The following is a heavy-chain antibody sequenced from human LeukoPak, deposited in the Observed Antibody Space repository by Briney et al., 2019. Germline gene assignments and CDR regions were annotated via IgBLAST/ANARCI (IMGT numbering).Heavy chain of an antibody. CDR1: GFTFSSYG. CDR2: ISYDGSNK. D-gene: IGHD3-9*01. V-gene: IGHV3-30*18. CDR3: AKEGLHYDILTGSIYYYGMDV. J-gene: IGHJ6*02. Sequence: PGGSQRLSCAASGFTFSSYGMHWVRQAPGKGLEWVAVISYDGSNKYYADSVKGRFTISRDNSKNTLYLQMNSLRAEDTAVYYCAKEGLHYDILTGSIYYYGMDVWGQGTTVTVSS.